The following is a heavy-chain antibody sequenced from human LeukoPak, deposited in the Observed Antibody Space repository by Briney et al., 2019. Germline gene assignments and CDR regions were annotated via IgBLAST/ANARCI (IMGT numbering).Heavy chain of an antibody. V-gene: IGHV4-39*01. D-gene: IGHD3-22*01. CDR3: ARHKPSLYYYDSSGYYGMDV. Sequence: SETLSLTCTVSGASISSSRSYGAWIRQPPGKGLEWIGEIYHSGSTNYNPSLKSRVTISVDKSKNQFSLKLSSVTAADTAVYYCARHKPSLYYYDSSGYYGMDVWGQGTTVTVSS. CDR1: GASISSSRSY. CDR2: IYHSGST. J-gene: IGHJ6*02.